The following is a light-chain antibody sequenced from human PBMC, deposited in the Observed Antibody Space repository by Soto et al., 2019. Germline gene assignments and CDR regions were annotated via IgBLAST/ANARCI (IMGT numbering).Light chain of an antibody. Sequence: QSALTQPASVSGSPGQSITISCTGTSSDVGAYNYVSWYQQHPGKAPKLMIYDVTNRPSGVSSRFSGSKSGNTASLTISGLQAEDEADYYCSSYISSSTFVVFGGGTKLTVL. CDR2: DVT. V-gene: IGLV2-14*01. J-gene: IGLJ2*01. CDR1: SSDVGAYNY. CDR3: SSYISSSTFVV.